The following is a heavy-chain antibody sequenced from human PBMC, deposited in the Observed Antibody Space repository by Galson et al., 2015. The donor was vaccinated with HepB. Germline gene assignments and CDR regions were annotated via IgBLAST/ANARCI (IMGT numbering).Heavy chain of an antibody. CDR2: IYYSGNT. CDR1: GGSISSSSYY. J-gene: IGHJ4*02. CDR3: ARHSSHNAYIHIPFAY. V-gene: IGHV4-39*01. Sequence: LSLTCSVSGGSISSSSYYWGWIRQPPGKRLEWIGSIYYSGNTYYNPSLSSRVTISADTSKNQFSLRLSSVTAADTAVYYCARHSSHNAYIHIPFAYWGQGTLVTVSS. D-gene: IGHD1-1*01.